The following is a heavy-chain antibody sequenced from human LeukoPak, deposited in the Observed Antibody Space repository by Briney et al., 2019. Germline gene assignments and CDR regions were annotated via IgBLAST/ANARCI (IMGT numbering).Heavy chain of an antibody. J-gene: IGHJ4*02. CDR1: GFTFSSYV. Sequence: GGSLRLSCEVSGFTFSSYVMGWVRQAPGKGPEWVAYIGGSDGITSYADSVKGRFTISRDNSKNTVYLEMNSLRAEDTAVYYCAKSVVVTAYFDYWGQGTLVTVSS. CDR2: IGGSDGIT. V-gene: IGHV3-23*01. CDR3: AKSVVVTAYFDY. D-gene: IGHD2-21*02.